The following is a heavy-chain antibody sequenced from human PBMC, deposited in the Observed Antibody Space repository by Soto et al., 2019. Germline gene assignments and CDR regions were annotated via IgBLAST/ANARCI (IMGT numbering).Heavy chain of an antibody. CDR1: GFTFSDEN. Sequence: GGSLRLSCSASGFTFSDENMSWVRQVPGKGLEWVSGISGGGSYIFYADSVQGRFSISRDNPKNSLFLEMNSLRVEDTAVYYCARDSDCHSTSCFFPPHVWGQGTTVTVAS. CDR2: ISGGGSYI. J-gene: IGHJ6*02. V-gene: IGHV3-21*06. D-gene: IGHD2-2*01. CDR3: ARDSDCHSTSCFFPPHV.